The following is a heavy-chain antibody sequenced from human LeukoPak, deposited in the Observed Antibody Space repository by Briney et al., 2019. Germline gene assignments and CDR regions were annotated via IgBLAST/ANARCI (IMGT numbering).Heavy chain of an antibody. CDR2: IYHSGST. J-gene: IGHJ2*01. CDR3: ARGAGVPARYFDF. CDR1: GYSISSGYY. D-gene: IGHD2-2*01. Sequence: PSETLSLTCNVSGYSISSGYYWGWIRQPPGKGLEWIGSIYHSGSTYYNPSLKSRVTISVDTSKNQFSLKLSSMTAADAAVYYCARGAGVPARYFDFWGRGTLVTVSS. V-gene: IGHV4-38-2*02.